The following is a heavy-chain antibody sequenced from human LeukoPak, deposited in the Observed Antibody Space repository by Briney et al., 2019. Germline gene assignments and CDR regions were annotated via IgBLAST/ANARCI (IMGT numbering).Heavy chain of an antibody. CDR3: ARIKWSAAND. D-gene: IGHD6-13*01. Sequence: PGGSLRLSCAASGYTFTAYYMHWVRQAPGQGLEWMGWINPNSGDTNYAQNFQGRVTMTRDTSINTAYMELSSLRSDDTAVYYCARIKWSAANDWGQGTLVTVSS. J-gene: IGHJ4*02. V-gene: IGHV1-2*02. CDR2: INPNSGDT. CDR1: GYTFTAYY.